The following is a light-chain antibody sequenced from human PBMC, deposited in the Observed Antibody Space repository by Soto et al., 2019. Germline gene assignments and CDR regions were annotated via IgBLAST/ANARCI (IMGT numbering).Light chain of an antibody. CDR3: QKYNSAPRKT. CDR1: QGISNY. J-gene: IGKJ4*01. Sequence: DILMTQSPSSLSASVGDRVTITCRASQGISNYLAWYQQKPGKVPKLLIYAASTLQSGVPSRFSGSGSGTDFTLTISSLQPEDVATYYCQKYNSAPRKTFGGGTKVEIK. CDR2: AAS. V-gene: IGKV1-27*01.